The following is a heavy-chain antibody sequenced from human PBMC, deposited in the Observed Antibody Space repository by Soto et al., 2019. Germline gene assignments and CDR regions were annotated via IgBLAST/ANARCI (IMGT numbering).Heavy chain of an antibody. D-gene: IGHD1-1*01. CDR2: IYYSGST. CDR1: GGSISSYY. Sequence: LSLTCTVSGGSISSYYWSWIRQPPGKGLEWIGYIYYSGSTNYNPSLKSRVTISVDTSKNQFSLKLSSVTAADTAVYYCAGEGTWSGYYYYGMDVWGQGTTVTVSS. J-gene: IGHJ6*02. CDR3: AGEGTWSGYYYYGMDV. V-gene: IGHV4-59*08.